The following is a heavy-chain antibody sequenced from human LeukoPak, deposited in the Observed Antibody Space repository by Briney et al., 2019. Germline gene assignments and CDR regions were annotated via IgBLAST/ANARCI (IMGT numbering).Heavy chain of an antibody. CDR2: ISYDGSSK. D-gene: IGHD4-17*01. Sequence: GGSLRLSCGASGFIFSNYVIHWVRQAPGKGLEWGAVISYDGSSKYYADSVKGRFTISRDNSKNKLYLQMNSLRPEDMAVYYCARGTVSRPHYYYGMDVWGQGTTVTVSS. CDR3: ARGTVSRPHYYYGMDV. J-gene: IGHJ6*02. V-gene: IGHV3-30-3*01. CDR1: GFIFSNYV.